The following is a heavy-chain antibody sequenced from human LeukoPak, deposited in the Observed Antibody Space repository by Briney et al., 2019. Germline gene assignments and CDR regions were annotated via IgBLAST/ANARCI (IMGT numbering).Heavy chain of an antibody. Sequence: VASVKVSCKASGYTFTSYDINWVRQATGQGLEWMGWMNPNSGNTGYAQKFQGRVTITRNTSISTAYMELSSLRSEDTAVYYCARVGPSLYFDYWGQGTLVTVSS. CDR2: MNPNSGNT. J-gene: IGHJ4*02. V-gene: IGHV1-8*03. CDR3: ARVGPSLYFDY. D-gene: IGHD3/OR15-3a*01. CDR1: GYTFTSYD.